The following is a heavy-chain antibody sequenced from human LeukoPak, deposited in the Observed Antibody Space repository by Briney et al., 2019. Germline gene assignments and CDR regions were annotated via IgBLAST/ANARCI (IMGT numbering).Heavy chain of an antibody. CDR1: GFTFSSYA. D-gene: IGHD6-19*01. V-gene: IGHV3-23*01. Sequence: GGSLRLSCAASGFTFSSYAMSWVRQAPGKGLQWVSAISGSGGSTYYADSVKGRFTISRDNSKNTLYLQMNSLRAEDTAVYYCAKGEYSSGWYPGPFDYWGQGTLVTVSS. J-gene: IGHJ4*02. CDR3: AKGEYSSGWYPGPFDY. CDR2: ISGSGGST.